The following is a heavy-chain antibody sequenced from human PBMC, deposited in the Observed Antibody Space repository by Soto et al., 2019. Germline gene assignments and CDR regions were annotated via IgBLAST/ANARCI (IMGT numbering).Heavy chain of an antibody. CDR2: IYPGDSHT. V-gene: IGHV5-10-1*01. J-gene: IGHJ3*02. CDR3: ARPDTSGYSPGGDGFQI. CDR1: GNSFTTDW. Sequence: XDSLKVTWQCSGNSFTTDWINLVLQMPGKGLEWMGKIYPGDSHTINSPSFQGRVTMSADKSINTAYLQWSSLKASDTGMYYCARPDTSGYSPGGDGFQICGQRTMVTVSS. D-gene: IGHD3-22*01.